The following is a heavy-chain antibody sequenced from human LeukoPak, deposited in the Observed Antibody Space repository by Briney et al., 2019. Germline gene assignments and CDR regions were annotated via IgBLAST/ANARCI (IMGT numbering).Heavy chain of an antibody. D-gene: IGHD3-3*01. Sequence: PSETLSLTCAVYGGSFSGYYWSWIRQPPGKGLEWIGEINHSGSTNYNPSLKSRVTISVDTSKNQFSLKLSSVTAADTAVYYCARHTRAYYDFWSGYSHGAFDIWGQGTMVTVSS. CDR2: INHSGST. J-gene: IGHJ3*02. V-gene: IGHV4-34*01. CDR1: GGSFSGYY. CDR3: ARHTRAYYDFWSGYSHGAFDI.